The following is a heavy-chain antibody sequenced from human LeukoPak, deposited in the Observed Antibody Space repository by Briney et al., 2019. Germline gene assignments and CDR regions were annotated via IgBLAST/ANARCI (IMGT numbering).Heavy chain of an antibody. Sequence: ASVKVSCKASGYTFTSYDINWVRQATGQGLEWMGWMNPNSGNTGYAQKFQGRVTMTRNTSISTAYMELSSLRSEDTAVYYCARGVRHYYDSSGYSHWGQGTLVTVSS. J-gene: IGHJ4*02. CDR2: MNPNSGNT. CDR3: ARGVRHYYDSSGYSH. CDR1: GYTFTSYD. D-gene: IGHD3-22*01. V-gene: IGHV1-8*01.